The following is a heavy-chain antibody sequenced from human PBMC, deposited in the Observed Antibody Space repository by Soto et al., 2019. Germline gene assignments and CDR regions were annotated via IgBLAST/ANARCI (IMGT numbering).Heavy chain of an antibody. V-gene: IGHV4-31*03. CDR2: IYYSGST. CDR1: GGSISSGGYY. Sequence: QVQLQESGPGLVKPSQTLSLTCTVSGGSISSGGYYWSWIRQHPGKGLEWIGYIYYSGSTYYNPAPKSRVTMSVDTSKNPFSLKLSSVPAAGTAVYYCARGESSPSFDLWGRGTLVTVSS. J-gene: IGHJ2*01. CDR3: ARGESSPSFDL.